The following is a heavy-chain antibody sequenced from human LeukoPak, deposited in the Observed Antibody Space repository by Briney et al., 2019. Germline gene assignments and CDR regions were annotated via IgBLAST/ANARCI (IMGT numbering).Heavy chain of an antibody. V-gene: IGHV3-23*01. CDR2: ISGSGGST. Sequence: GGSLRLSCAASGFTFSSYAMSWVRQAPGKGLEWVSAISGSGGSTYYADSVKGRFTISRDNSKNTLYLQMNSLRAEDTAVYYCAAGYYYDSSGYFEFDYWGQGTLVTVSS. J-gene: IGHJ4*02. D-gene: IGHD3-22*01. CDR3: AAGYYYDSSGYFEFDY. CDR1: GFTFSSYA.